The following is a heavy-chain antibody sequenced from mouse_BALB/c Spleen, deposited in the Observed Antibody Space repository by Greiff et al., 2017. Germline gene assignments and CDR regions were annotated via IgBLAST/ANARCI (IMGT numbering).Heavy chain of an antibody. D-gene: IGHD3-1*01. V-gene: IGHV7-3*02. CDR2: IRNKANGYTT. Sequence: EVQRVESGGGLVQPGGSLRLSCATSGFTFTDYYMSWVRQPPGKALEWLGFIRNKANGYTTEYSASVKGRFTISRDNSQSILYLQMNTLRAEDSATYYCARDSSGYVNYWGQGTTLTVSS. CDR3: ARDSSGYVNY. J-gene: IGHJ2*01. CDR1: GFTFTDYY.